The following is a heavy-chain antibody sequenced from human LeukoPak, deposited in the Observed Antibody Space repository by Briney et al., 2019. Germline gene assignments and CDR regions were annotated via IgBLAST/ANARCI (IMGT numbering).Heavy chain of an antibody. J-gene: IGHJ4*02. Sequence: SGGSLRLSCAASGFTFNIYNMNWVRQAPGKGLEWVSSISGIKGSYIYYADSVKGRFTISRDDAKRSLFLQMNSLRAEDTAVYYCARGIYDSSGYYFDFWGQGTLVTVSS. D-gene: IGHD3-22*01. CDR3: ARGIYDSSGYYFDF. V-gene: IGHV3-21*01. CDR2: ISGIKGSYI. CDR1: GFTFNIYN.